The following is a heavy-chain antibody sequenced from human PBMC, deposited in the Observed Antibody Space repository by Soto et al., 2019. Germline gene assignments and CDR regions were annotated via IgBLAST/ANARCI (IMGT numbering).Heavy chain of an antibody. CDR1: GFTLNNYF. D-gene: IGHD1-26*01. V-gene: IGHV3-7*03. CDR2: IKQDGSEI. CDR3: ARNWREDYYGMDV. Sequence: GVLRLSCAASGFTLNNYFMSWVRQAPGKGLEWVANIKQDGSEIYYVDSVKGRFTISRDNAKNSLYLQMSGLRAEDTAVYYCARNWREDYYGMDVWGQGTTVTVSS. J-gene: IGHJ6*02.